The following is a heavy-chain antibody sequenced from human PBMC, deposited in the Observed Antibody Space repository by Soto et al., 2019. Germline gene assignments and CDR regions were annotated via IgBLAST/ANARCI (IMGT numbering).Heavy chain of an antibody. CDR2: INHSGST. CDR3: ASSSLYGMDV. CDR1: GGSFSGYY. J-gene: IGHJ6*02. Sequence: SETLSLTCAVYGGSFSGYYWSWIRQPPGKGLEWIGEINHSGSTNYNPSLKSRVTISVDTSKNQFSLKVGSVTAADTAVYYCASSSLYGMDVWGQGTTVTVSS. V-gene: IGHV4-34*01.